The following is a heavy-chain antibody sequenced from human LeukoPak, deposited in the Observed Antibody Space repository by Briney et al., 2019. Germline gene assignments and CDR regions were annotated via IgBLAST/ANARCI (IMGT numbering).Heavy chain of an antibody. J-gene: IGHJ6*03. D-gene: IGHD6-6*01. V-gene: IGHV4-38-2*01. CDR2: IYHSGST. CDR1: GYSISSGYY. CDR3: ARHSSSFYYYYMDV. Sequence: PSETLCLTCAVSGYSISSGYYWGWIRPPPGKGLEWIGRIYHSGSTYCNPSLKSRVTISVDTSKNQFSLKLSSVTAADTAVYYCARHSSSFYYYYMDVWGKGTTVTVSS.